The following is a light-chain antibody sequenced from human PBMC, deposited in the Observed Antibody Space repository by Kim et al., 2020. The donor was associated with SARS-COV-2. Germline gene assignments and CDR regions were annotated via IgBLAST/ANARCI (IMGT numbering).Light chain of an antibody. CDR3: QHYNNWCT. CDR1: QSVGSS. CDR2: DAS. J-gene: IGKJ2*02. V-gene: IGKV3-15*01. Sequence: LSVSPGERPTLSCRASQSVGSSLAWYQQKPGQAPRLLIYDASTRATGIPARFSGSGSGTEFTLTISSLQSEDFAVYYCQHYNNWCTFGQGTKLEI.